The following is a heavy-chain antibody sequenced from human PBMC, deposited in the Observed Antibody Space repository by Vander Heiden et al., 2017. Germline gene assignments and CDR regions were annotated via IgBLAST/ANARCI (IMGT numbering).Heavy chain of an antibody. J-gene: IGHJ5*02. CDR1: GFTFSSYG. Sequence: QVQLVESGGGVVQHGRSLSLSCAASGFTFSSYGMHWVRQAPGKGLEWVAVIWYDGSNKYYADSVKGRFTISRDNSKNTLYLQMNSLRAEDTAVYYCAREGELLNPGWFDPWGQGTLVTVSS. CDR2: IWYDGSNK. CDR3: AREGELLNPGWFDP. V-gene: IGHV3-33*01. D-gene: IGHD1-26*01.